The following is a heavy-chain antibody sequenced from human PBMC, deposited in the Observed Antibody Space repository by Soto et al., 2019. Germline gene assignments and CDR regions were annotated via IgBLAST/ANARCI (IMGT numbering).Heavy chain of an antibody. D-gene: IGHD3-3*01. J-gene: IGHJ4*02. CDR3: ARTYYDFWSGFSD. Sequence: QVRLEESGGRVVQPGASLRLSCAASGFTFSDYAMHWIRQAPGKGLEWVAIISYEGSETYYSDSGKGRFTISRDNSMNTVYLQMTSVRGNDTAVYYCARTYYDFWSGFSDWGQGALVTVSS. CDR2: ISYEGSET. CDR1: GFTFSDYA. V-gene: IGHV3-30*03.